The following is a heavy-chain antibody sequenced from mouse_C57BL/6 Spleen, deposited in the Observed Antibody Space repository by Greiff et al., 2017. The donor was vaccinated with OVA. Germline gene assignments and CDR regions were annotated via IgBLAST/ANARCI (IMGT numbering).Heavy chain of an antibody. CDR2: IHPNSGST. D-gene: IGHD1-1*01. CDR1: GYTFPSYW. J-gene: IGHJ2*01. V-gene: IGHV1-64*01. CDR3: FTTVVATGFDY. Sequence: QVQLKQPGAELVKPGASVKLSCKASGYTFPSYWMHWVKQRPGQGLEWIGMIHPNSGSTNYNEKFKSKATLTVDKSSSTAYMQLSSLTSEDSAVYYCFTTVVATGFDYWGQGTTLTVSS.